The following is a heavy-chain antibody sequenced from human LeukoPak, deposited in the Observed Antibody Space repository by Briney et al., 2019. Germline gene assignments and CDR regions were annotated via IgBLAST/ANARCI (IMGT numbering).Heavy chain of an antibody. Sequence: SETLSLTCTVSGGSISSSSYYWGWIRPPPGKGLEWIGSIYYSGSTYYTPSLETRVTRSVDTSKNPFSLNLSSVTAADTAVYYCVRLYYDSSGYYQICYFDYWGQGTLVTVSS. J-gene: IGHJ4*02. D-gene: IGHD3-22*01. CDR2: IYYSGST. V-gene: IGHV4-39*01. CDR3: VRLYYDSSGYYQICYFDY. CDR1: GGSISSSSYY.